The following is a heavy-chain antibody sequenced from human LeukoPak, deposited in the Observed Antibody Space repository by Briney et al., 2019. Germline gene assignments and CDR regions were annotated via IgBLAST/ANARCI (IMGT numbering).Heavy chain of an antibody. Sequence: GGSLRLSCAASGFTFSSYAMSWVRQAPGKGLEWVSAISGSGGSTYHADSVKGRFTISRDNSKNTLYLQMNSLRAEDTAVYYCAKDSAPIFGVVTDYFDYWGQGTLVTVSS. CDR3: AKDSAPIFGVVTDYFDY. J-gene: IGHJ4*02. D-gene: IGHD3-3*01. CDR1: GFTFSSYA. V-gene: IGHV3-23*01. CDR2: ISGSGGST.